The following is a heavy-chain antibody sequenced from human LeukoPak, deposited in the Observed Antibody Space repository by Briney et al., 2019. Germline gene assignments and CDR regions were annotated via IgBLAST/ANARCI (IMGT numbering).Heavy chain of an antibody. V-gene: IGHV4-59*08. CDR2: VYYSGST. D-gene: IGHD2-8*01. J-gene: IGHJ4*02. Sequence: SETLSLTCTVSGGAISTYYWTWIRQPPRKELEWIGYVYYSGSTNSNPSLNTRVTMSVDMSKNHFSLNLNSVTAADTAVYYCARAGGYNTNALDSWGPGTLVTVSS. CDR1: GGAISTYY. CDR3: ARAGGYNTNALDS.